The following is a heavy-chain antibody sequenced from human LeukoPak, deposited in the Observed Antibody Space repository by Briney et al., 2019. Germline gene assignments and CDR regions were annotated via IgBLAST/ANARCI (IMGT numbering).Heavy chain of an antibody. D-gene: IGHD6-13*01. CDR1: GLTFSNYW. J-gene: IGHJ4*02. Sequence: PGGSLRPSCAASGLTFSNYWMHWVRQAPGKGLEWVSAVSNSGGSTYYADSVKGRFTISRDNSKNTLYLQMNSLRAEDTAVYYCARVSSSSWWALDYWGQGTLVTVSS. CDR2: VSNSGGST. CDR3: ARVSSSSWWALDY. V-gene: IGHV3-23*01.